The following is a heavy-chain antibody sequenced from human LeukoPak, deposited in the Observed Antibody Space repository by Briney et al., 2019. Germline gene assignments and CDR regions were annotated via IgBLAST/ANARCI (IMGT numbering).Heavy chain of an antibody. D-gene: IGHD5-12*01. CDR2: ISGYSGRT. V-gene: IGHV3-23*01. J-gene: IGHJ3*01. Sequence: GSLRLSCEASGFTFSHKAMSWVRQIPGKGLDWVSSISGYSGRTYYTDSVKGRFTISRDNFNNTLYLQMSSLRAEDTALYYCTKVLGGDEKVDAFDVWGPGTRVTVSS. CDR3: TKVLGGDEKVDAFDV. CDR1: GFTFSHKA.